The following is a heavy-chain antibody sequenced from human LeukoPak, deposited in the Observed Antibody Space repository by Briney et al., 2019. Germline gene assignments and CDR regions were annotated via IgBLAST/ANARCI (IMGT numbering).Heavy chain of an antibody. Sequence: SETLSLTCAVYGGSFSGYYWSWIRQPPGKGLDWIGEINHSGSTNYNPSLKSRVTISVDTSKNQFSLKLSSVTAADTAVYYCARGRGYDILTGSNFDYWGQGTLVTVSS. CDR3: ARGRGYDILTGSNFDY. CDR1: GGSFSGYY. J-gene: IGHJ4*02. CDR2: INHSGST. D-gene: IGHD3-9*01. V-gene: IGHV4-34*01.